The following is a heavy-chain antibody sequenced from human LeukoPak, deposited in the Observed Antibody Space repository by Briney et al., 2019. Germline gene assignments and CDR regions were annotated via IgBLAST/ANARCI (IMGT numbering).Heavy chain of an antibody. D-gene: IGHD4-17*01. J-gene: IGHJ4*02. CDR2: INHSGST. CDR1: GGSLSGYY. CDR3: AREDYGDYVFDY. V-gene: IGHV4-34*01. Sequence: SETLSLTCAVYGGSLSGYYWSWIRQPPGKGLEWIGEINHSGSTNYNPSLKSRVTISVDTSKNQFSLKLSSVTAADTAVYYCAREDYGDYVFDYWGQGTLVTVSS.